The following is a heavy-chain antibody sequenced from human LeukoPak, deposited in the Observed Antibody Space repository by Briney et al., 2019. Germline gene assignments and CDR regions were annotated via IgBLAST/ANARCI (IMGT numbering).Heavy chain of an antibody. CDR2: IYYSWST. J-gene: IGHJ6*03. V-gene: IGHV4-59*01. CDR3: AREITIFGVVITHYYMDV. Sequence: SETLSLTCTVSGGSISSYYWSWIRQPPGKGLEWIGYIYYSWSTNYNPSPKSRVTISVGTSKNQFSLKLSYVTAADTAVYYCAREITIFGVVITHYYMDVWGKGTTVTVSS. CDR1: GGSISSYY. D-gene: IGHD3-3*01.